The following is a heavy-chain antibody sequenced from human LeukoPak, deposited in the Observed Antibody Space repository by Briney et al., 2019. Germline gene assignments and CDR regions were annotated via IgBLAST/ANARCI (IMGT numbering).Heavy chain of an antibody. CDR2: IYYSGST. D-gene: IGHD6-13*01. J-gene: IGHJ4*02. CDR1: GGSISSYY. V-gene: IGHV4-59*08. CDR3: ARQVIAAAGTXFDY. Sequence: PSETLSLTCTVSGGSISSYYWSWIRQPAGKGLEWIGYIYYSGSTNYNPSLKSRVTISVDTSKNQFSLKLSSVTAADTAVYYCARQVIAAAGTXFDYWGQGTLVTVSS.